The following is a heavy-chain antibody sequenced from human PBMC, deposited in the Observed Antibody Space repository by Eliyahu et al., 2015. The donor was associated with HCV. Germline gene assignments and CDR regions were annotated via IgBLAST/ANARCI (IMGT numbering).Heavy chain of an antibody. J-gene: IGHJ5*02. V-gene: IGHV5-51*01. Sequence: IGWVRQMPGKGLEWVGVIYPGDSDIRYSPSFQGQVTMSADKFINTAYLQWGSLKASDTAMYYCARRFYDSSGYNWFDTWGQGTLVTVSS. D-gene: IGHD3-22*01. CDR3: ARRFYDSSGYNWFDT. CDR2: IYPGDSDI.